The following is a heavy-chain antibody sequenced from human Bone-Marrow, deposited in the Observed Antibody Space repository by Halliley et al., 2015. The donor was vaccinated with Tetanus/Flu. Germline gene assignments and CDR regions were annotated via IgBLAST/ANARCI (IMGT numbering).Heavy chain of an antibody. V-gene: IGHV3-73*01. CDR1: GFRFSGSD. Sequence: AASGFRFSGSDMNWVRQASGKGLEWVGHIRSKANNYATAYAESMKGRFIISRDDSENTAYLQMDSLQTEDTAVYYCSRSSAFLPPSAFGGVYYFYGLDVWGQGTTVTVSS. J-gene: IGHJ6*02. D-gene: IGHD3-10*01. CDR2: IRSKANNYAT. CDR3: SRSSAFLPPSAFGGVYYFYGLDV.